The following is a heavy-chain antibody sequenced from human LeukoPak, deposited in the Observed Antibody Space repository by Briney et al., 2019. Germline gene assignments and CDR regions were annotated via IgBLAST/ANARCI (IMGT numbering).Heavy chain of an antibody. V-gene: IGHV1-69*05. J-gene: IGHJ4*02. CDR1: GGTFSSYA. CDR2: IIPIFGTA. CDR3: ARDERGGGVDSSGYSNY. D-gene: IGHD3-22*01. Sequence: SVKVSCKASGGTFSSYAISWVRQAPGQGLEWVGRIIPIFGTANYAQKFQGRVTITTDESTSTAYMELSSLRSEDTAVYYCARDERGGGVDSSGYSNYWGQGTLVTVSS.